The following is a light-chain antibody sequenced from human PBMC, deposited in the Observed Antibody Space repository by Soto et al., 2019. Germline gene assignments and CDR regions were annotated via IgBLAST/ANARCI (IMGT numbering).Light chain of an antibody. Sequence: EIVLTQSPGTLSLSPGERATLSCRASQSVSSSYLVGYQQKPGQAPRLLISGASSRATGIPDRFSGSGSGTDFTLTISRLEPEDFAVYYCQQYGSSPLFTFGPGTKVDMK. V-gene: IGKV3-20*01. J-gene: IGKJ3*01. CDR1: QSVSSSY. CDR2: GAS. CDR3: QQYGSSPLFT.